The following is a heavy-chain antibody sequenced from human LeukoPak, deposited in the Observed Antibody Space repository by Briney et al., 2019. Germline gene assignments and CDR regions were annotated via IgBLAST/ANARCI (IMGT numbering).Heavy chain of an antibody. V-gene: IGHV4-39*01. CDR1: GGSISSSSYY. Sequence: SETLSLTCTVSGGSISSSSYYWGWIRQPPGKGLEWIGSIYYSGSTYYNPSLKCRVTISVDTSKNQFSLKLSSVTAADTAVYYCARPIWFGESYYFDYWGQGTLVTVSS. CDR2: IYYSGST. J-gene: IGHJ4*02. CDR3: ARPIWFGESYYFDY. D-gene: IGHD3-10*01.